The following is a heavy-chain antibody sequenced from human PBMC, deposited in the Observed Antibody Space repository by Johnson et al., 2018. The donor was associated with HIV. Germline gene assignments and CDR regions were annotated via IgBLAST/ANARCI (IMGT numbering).Heavy chain of an antibody. CDR1: GFTLSSYG. Sequence: QVQLVESGGGVVQPGGSLRLSCAASGFTLSSYGMHWVRQATGKGLEWVAFIRYDGSNKYYADSVKGRFTISRDNSKNTLYLQMNSLRAEDTAVYYCAKDSRYSYGPDAFDIWGQGTMVTVSS. D-gene: IGHD5-18*01. CDR3: AKDSRYSYGPDAFDI. V-gene: IGHV3-30*02. J-gene: IGHJ3*02. CDR2: IRYDGSNK.